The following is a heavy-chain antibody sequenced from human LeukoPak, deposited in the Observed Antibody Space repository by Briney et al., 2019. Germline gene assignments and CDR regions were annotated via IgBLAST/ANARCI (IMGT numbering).Heavy chain of an antibody. Sequence: GGSLRLSCAASGFTFSSYGMHWVRQAPGKGLEWVAVISYDGSNKYYADSVKGRFTISRDNSKNTLYLQMNSLRSEDTAVYYCARETTVTHDLGYWGQGTLVTVSS. J-gene: IGHJ4*02. CDR2: ISYDGSNK. D-gene: IGHD4-17*01. CDR1: GFTFSSYG. V-gene: IGHV3-30*03. CDR3: ARETTVTHDLGY.